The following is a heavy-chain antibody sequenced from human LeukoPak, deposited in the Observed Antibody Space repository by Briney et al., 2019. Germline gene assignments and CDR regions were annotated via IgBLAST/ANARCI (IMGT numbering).Heavy chain of an antibody. CDR1: GASISRSTYY. CDR2: VLRTGTA. CDR3: TKNDVGDYGT. Sequence: SETLSLTCSVSGASISRSTYYWGWIRQPPGKGLEWIGSVLRTGTAYYNPSLRSRVTVSVDTSKNQFSLKLSSVTATDTAVYYCTKNDVGDYGTWGQGTLVIVSS. J-gene: IGHJ5*02. V-gene: IGHV4-39*01. D-gene: IGHD4-17*01.